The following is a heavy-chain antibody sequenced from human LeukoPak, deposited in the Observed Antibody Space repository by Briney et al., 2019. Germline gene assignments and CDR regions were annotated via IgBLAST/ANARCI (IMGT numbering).Heavy chain of an antibody. Sequence: SETLSLTCTVSGGSISSGAYYWSWIRQPPGKGLEWIGHIYGSGSTNYNPSLKSRVTISVDTSKNQFSLKLTSVTAADTAVYYCARAGGVSPYDTSAYPAAFDIWGQGTVVTVSS. CDR2: IYGSGST. J-gene: IGHJ3*02. V-gene: IGHV4-61*08. CDR3: ARAGGVSPYDTSAYPAAFDI. CDR1: GGSISSGAYY. D-gene: IGHD3-22*01.